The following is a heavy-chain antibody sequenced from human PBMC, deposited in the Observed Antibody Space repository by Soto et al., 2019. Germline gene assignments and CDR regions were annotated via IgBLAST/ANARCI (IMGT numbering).Heavy chain of an antibody. CDR1: GYTFTGCY. D-gene: IGHD6-19*01. CDR2: INPNSGGT. Sequence: ASVKVSCKAAGYTFTGCYMHWVRQAPGQGLEWMGWINPNSGGTNYAQKFQGRVTMTRDTSISTAYMELSRLRSDDTAVYYCASDCIAVAGTCYWGQGTLVTVSS. CDR3: ASDCIAVAGTCY. J-gene: IGHJ4*02. V-gene: IGHV1-2*02.